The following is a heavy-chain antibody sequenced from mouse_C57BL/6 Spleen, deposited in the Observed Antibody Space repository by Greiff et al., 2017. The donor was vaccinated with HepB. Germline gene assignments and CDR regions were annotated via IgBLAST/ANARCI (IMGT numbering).Heavy chain of an antibody. CDR3: TRSADYYGSSYAWFAY. J-gene: IGHJ3*01. CDR2: IDPETGGT. CDR1: GYTFTDYE. Sequence: VQLQHSGAELVRPGASVTLSCKASGYTFTDYEMHWVKQTPVHGLEWIGAIDPETGGTAYNQKFKGKAILTADKSSSTAYMELRSLTSEDSAVYYWTRSADYYGSSYAWFAYWGQGTLVTVSA. D-gene: IGHD1-1*01. V-gene: IGHV1-15*01.